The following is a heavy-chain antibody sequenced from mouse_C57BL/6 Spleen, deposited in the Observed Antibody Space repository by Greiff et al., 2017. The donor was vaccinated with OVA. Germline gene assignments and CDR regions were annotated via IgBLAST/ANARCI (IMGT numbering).Heavy chain of an antibody. CDR2: ISGGGGNT. D-gene: IGHD2-4*01. Sequence: DVQLVESGGGLVKPGGSLKLSCAASGFTFSSYTMSWVRQTPEKRLEWVATISGGGGNTYYPDSVKGRFTISRDNAKNTLYLQMSSLRSEDTALYYCARHENDYDQFLYWYFDVWGTGTTVTVSS. V-gene: IGHV5-9*01. CDR3: ARHENDYDQFLYWYFDV. CDR1: GFTFSSYT. J-gene: IGHJ1*03.